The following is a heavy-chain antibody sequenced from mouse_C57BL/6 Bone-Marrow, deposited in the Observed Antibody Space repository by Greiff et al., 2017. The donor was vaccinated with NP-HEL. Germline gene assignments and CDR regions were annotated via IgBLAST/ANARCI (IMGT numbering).Heavy chain of an antibody. CDR3: ARHDAMDY. CDR1: GFTFSDYY. J-gene: IGHJ4*01. CDR2: ISNGGGST. V-gene: IGHV5-12*01. Sequence: EVQLVESGGGLVQPGGSLKLSCAASGFTFSDYYMYWVRQTPEKRLEWVAYISNGGGSTYYPDTVKGRFTISRENAKNTLYLQMSRLKSEDTAMYYCARHDAMDYWGQGTSVTVSS.